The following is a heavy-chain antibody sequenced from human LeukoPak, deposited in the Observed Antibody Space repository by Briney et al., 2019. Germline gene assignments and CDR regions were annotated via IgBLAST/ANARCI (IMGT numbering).Heavy chain of an antibody. D-gene: IGHD3-10*01. Sequence: SQTLSLTCTVSGGSISSGSYYWSWIRQPAGKGLEWIGRIYTSGSTNYNPSLKSRVTISVDTSKNQFSLRLSSVTAADTAVYYCAGGYGSGSQTSFDYWGQGTLVTVSS. V-gene: IGHV4-61*02. CDR3: AGGYGSGSQTSFDY. CDR2: IYTSGST. CDR1: GGSISSGSYY. J-gene: IGHJ4*02.